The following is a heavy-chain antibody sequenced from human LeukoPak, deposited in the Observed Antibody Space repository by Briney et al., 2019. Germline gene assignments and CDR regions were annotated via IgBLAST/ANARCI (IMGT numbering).Heavy chain of an antibody. Sequence: GGSLRLSCAASGFTFSSIAMSWVRQAPDKGLEWVSAISGSGGSTFYVDSVKGRFTISRDNSKNTLYLQMNSLRAEDTAVYYCAMSYSSSSVVAFDIWGQGTMVTVSS. V-gene: IGHV3-23*01. J-gene: IGHJ3*02. CDR2: ISGSGGST. D-gene: IGHD6-6*01. CDR1: GFTFSSIA. CDR3: AMSYSSSSVVAFDI.